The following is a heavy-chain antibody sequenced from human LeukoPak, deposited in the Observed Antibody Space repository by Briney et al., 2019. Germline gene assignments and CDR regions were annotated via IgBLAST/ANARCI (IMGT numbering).Heavy chain of an antibody. CDR1: GGSITSSIYY. V-gene: IGHV4-39*01. Sequence: PSETLSLTCTVSGGSITSSIYYWGWIRQPPGKGLEWIGSIYYGGSTSCNPSLKSRVTISVDTSKNQFPLRLSSVTAANTAVYYCARHVTNYYYYMDVWGKGNTVTVS. J-gene: IGHJ6*03. CDR2: IYYGGST. CDR3: ARHVTNYYYYMDV.